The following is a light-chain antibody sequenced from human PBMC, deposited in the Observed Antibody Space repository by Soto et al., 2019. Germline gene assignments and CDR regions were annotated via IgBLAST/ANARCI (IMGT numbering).Light chain of an antibody. V-gene: IGKV1-5*01. CDR3: QQYNSYVYT. Sequence: DIQMTQSPSXLSASVGDXVTXTCRASXSIXXWLAWYQQKPGKAPKLLIYDASSLESGVPSRFSGSGSGTEFTLTISSLQPDDFATYYCQQYNSYVYTFGQGTKLEIK. CDR1: XSIXXW. CDR2: DAS. J-gene: IGKJ2*01.